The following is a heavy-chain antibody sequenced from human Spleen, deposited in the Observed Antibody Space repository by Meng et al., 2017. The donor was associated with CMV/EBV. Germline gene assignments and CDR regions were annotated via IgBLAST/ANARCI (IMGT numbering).Heavy chain of an antibody. D-gene: IGHD4-23*01. J-gene: IGHJ6*02. Sequence: SGPTLVKPTGTLTLTCTVSGFSLSNARMGVSWIRQPPGKALEWLAHIFSNDEKSYSTSLKSRLTISKDTSKSQVVLTMTNMDPVDTATYYCARIRTVVTPSLIDYYGMDVWGQGTTVTVSS. CDR3: ARIRTVVTPSLIDYYGMDV. V-gene: IGHV2-26*01. CDR2: IFSNDEK. CDR1: GFSLSNARMG.